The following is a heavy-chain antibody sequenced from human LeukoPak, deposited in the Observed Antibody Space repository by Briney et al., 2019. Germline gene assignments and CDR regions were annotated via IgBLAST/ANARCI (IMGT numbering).Heavy chain of an antibody. V-gene: IGHV3-7*04. CDR2: IKEDGSEE. CDR1: GFTFSSYW. J-gene: IGHJ2*01. Sequence: GGSLRLSCAASGFTFSSYWMSWVRQPPGKGLEWVAHIKEDGSEEYYVDSVKGRFTISRDNAKNSLYLQMNSLSGEDTAVYYCARVHWYFDLWGRGTLVTVSS. CDR3: ARVHWYFDL.